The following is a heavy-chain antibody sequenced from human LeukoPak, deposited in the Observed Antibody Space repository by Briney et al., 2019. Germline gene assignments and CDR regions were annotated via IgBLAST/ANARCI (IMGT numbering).Heavy chain of an antibody. D-gene: IGHD3-10*01. CDR3: ARRSGTFDP. CDR1: GGSFSGYY. J-gene: IGHJ5*02. Sequence: PSETLSLTCAVYGGSFSGYYWSWIRQPPGKGLEWIGSIYYSGSTYYNPSLKSRVTISVDTSKNQFSLKLSSVTAADTAVYYCARRSGTFDPWGQGTLVTVSS. CDR2: IYYSGST. V-gene: IGHV4-34*01.